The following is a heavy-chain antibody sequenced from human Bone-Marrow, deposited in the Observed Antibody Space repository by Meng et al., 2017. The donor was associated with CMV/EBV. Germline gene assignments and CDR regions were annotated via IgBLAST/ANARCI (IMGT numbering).Heavy chain of an antibody. CDR1: GFTFSSYW. Sequence: GESLKISCAASGFTFSSYWMHWVRQAPGKGLVWVSRINSEGSSTSYADSVKGRFTISRDNAKNTLYLQMNSLRAEDTAVYYCARDRNYYDSSGYYATLRFDYWGQGTLVSVSS. CDR3: ARDRNYYDSSGYYATLRFDY. D-gene: IGHD3-22*01. J-gene: IGHJ4*02. CDR2: INSEGSST. V-gene: IGHV3-74*01.